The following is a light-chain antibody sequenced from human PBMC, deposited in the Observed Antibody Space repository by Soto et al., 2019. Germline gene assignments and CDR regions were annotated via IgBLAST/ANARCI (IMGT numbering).Light chain of an antibody. CDR1: SSDVGGYNY. Sequence: QSVLTQPASVSGSPGQSITISCTGTSSDVGGYNYVSWYQQHPGKAPKLMIYDVSNRPSGISNRFSGSKSGNTASLTISGLQAEDEADYYCSSSTSSSTPFYVFGTGTKVTVL. J-gene: IGLJ1*01. V-gene: IGLV2-14*01. CDR2: DVS. CDR3: SSSTSSSTPFYV.